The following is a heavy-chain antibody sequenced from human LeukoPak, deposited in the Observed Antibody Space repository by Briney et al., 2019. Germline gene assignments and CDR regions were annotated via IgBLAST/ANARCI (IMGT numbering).Heavy chain of an antibody. CDR3: ARATGSYYSLGY. CDR2: INSDGSST. V-gene: IGHV3-74*01. D-gene: IGHD1-26*01. CDR1: GFTFSSYW. Sequence: PGGSLRLSCAASGFTFSSYWMHWVRQAPGKGLVWVSRINSDGSSTSYADSVKGRFTVPRDNAKNTLYLQMNSLRAEDTAVYYCARATGSYYSLGYWGQGTLVTVSS. J-gene: IGHJ4*02.